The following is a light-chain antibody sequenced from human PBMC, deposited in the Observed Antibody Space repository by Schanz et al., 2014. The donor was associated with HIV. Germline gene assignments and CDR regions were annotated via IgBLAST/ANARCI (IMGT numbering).Light chain of an antibody. J-gene: IGKJ1*01. CDR2: GAS. CDR3: QQYGSSPL. Sequence: EIVLTQSPGTLSLSPGERATLFCRASQSVSSSYFAWYQQKPGQAPRLLIYGASSRATGIPDRFSGSGSGTDFTLTISRLEPEDFAVYYCQQYGSSPLFGQGTKVEIK. V-gene: IGKV3-20*01. CDR1: QSVSSSY.